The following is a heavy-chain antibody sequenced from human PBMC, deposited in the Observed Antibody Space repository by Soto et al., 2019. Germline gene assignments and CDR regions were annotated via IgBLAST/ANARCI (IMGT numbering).Heavy chain of an antibody. CDR2: INPNSGGT. V-gene: IGHV1-2*02. Sequence: ASVKVSCKASGYTSTVYYIHWVRQAPGQGLEWMGWINPNSGGTNYAQKFQGRVTMTRDTSISTAYMELSRLRSDDTAVYYCARDNAYSSSWLFDWGQGTLLTVSS. D-gene: IGHD6-13*01. J-gene: IGHJ4*02. CDR1: GYTSTVYY. CDR3: ARDNAYSSSWLFD.